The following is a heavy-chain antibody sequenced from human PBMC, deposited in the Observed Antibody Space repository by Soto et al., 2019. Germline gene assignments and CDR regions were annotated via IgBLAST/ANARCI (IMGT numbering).Heavy chain of an antibody. Sequence: ASVAVSSTAPGYTLTNYGSTWVRQDPKHGLEWMGWISAYNGNTNYAQNLQGRVTLTTDTSTSTAYMELRSLRSDDTAVYYCAGDCAGYHESGSCIYYYYGLDVWGQGTTVTVSS. D-gene: IGHD3-10*01. CDR2: ISAYNGNT. CDR3: AGDCAGYHESGSCIYYYYGLDV. J-gene: IGHJ6*02. V-gene: IGHV1-18*01. CDR1: GYTLTNYG.